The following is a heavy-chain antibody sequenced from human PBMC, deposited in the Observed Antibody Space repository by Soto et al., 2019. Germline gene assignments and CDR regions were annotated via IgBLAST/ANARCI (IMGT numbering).Heavy chain of an antibody. D-gene: IGHD4-17*01. CDR2: IIPIFGTA. V-gene: IGHV1-69*01. CDR3: ARSFRDGVLREYGDYRGFYP. Sequence: QVQLVQSGAEVKKPGSSVKVSCKASGGTFSSYAISWVRQAPGQGLEWMGGIIPIFGTANYAQKFQGRVTITADESTSTAYMELSSLRSEDTAVYYCARSFRDGVLREYGDYRGFYPWGQGTLVTVSS. CDR1: GGTFSSYA. J-gene: IGHJ5*02.